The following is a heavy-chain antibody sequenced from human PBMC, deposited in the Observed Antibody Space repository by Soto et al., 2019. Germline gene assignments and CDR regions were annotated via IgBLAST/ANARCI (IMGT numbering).Heavy chain of an antibody. J-gene: IGHJ4*01. CDR3: ARGSAAGTKSPFDY. CDR1: GGSISGYY. Sequence: VQLQESGPGLVKPSETLSLTCTVSGGSISGYYWSWIRQSPGKGLEWIGYIHYSGSTNYNPSLKSRVTISVDTSKNQLSLKLSSVTAADTAVYYCARGSAAGTKSPFDYWGHGTLVTVSS. CDR2: IHYSGST. D-gene: IGHD6-13*01. V-gene: IGHV4-59*01.